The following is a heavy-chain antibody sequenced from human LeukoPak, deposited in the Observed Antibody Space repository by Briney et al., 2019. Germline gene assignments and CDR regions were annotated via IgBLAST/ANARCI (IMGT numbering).Heavy chain of an antibody. J-gene: IGHJ4*02. CDR3: ARGPHSSGYYPTHYYFDY. V-gene: IGHV3-33*01. CDR2: IWYDGSNK. Sequence: PGGSLRLSCAASGFTFSSYGMHWVRQAPGKGLEGVAVIWYDGSNKYYADSANGRFTISRDNSKNTLYLQKDSLRAEDTAVYYCARGPHSSGYYPTHYYFDYWGQGTLVTVSS. CDR1: GFTFSSYG. D-gene: IGHD3-22*01.